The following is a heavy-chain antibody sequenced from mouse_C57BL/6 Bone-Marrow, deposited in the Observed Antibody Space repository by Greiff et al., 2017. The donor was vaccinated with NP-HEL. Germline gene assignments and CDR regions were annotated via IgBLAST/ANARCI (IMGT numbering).Heavy chain of an antibody. CDR3: ARSQTGTDDMDY. CDR2: IYPGSGST. V-gene: IGHV1-55*01. D-gene: IGHD4-1*01. Sequence: VQLLQPGVELVKPGASVKMSCKASGYTFTSYWITWVKQRPGQGLEWIGDIYPGSGSTNYNEKFKSKATLTVDTSSSTAYMQHSSLTTEHSAVYYCARSQTGTDDMDYWGQGTSVTVSS. J-gene: IGHJ4*01. CDR1: GYTFTSYW.